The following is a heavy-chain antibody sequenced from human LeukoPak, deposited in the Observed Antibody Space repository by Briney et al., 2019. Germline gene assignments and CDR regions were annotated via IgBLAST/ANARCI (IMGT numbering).Heavy chain of an antibody. J-gene: IGHJ4*02. D-gene: IGHD6-13*01. CDR3: AKDKEGSPPFDY. CDR1: GFSFRDYP. Sequence: GGSLRLSCEAAGFSFRDYPMGWVRRASGKRLEWVSGISGSGGSTYYADSVKGRFTISRDNSKNTLYLQMNSLRAEDTAVYYCAKDKEGSPPFDYWGQGTLVTVSS. V-gene: IGHV3-23*01. CDR2: ISGSGGST.